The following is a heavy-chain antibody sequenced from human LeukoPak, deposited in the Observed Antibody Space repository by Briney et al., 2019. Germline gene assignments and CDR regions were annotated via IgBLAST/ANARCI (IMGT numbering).Heavy chain of an antibody. Sequence: SETLSLTCTVSGGSISNYYWNWIRQPPGKGLEWIGYITGSIYFSGSTSYDPSLESRVTISVDTSKSQFSLKVSSVTAADTAVYSCARQSSGRSYGSGSSPLYYFDYWGQGILVTVSS. CDR1: GGSISNYY. D-gene: IGHD3-10*01. V-gene: IGHV4-59*08. CDR3: ARQSSGRSYGSGSSPLYYFDY. CDR2: ITGSIYFSGST. J-gene: IGHJ4*02.